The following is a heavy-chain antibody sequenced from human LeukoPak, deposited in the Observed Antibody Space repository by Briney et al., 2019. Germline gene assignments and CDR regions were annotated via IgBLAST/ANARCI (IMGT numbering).Heavy chain of an antibody. CDR3: ARLVDYDNSGDPDIFDI. Sequence: KPGGSLRLSCAASGFSFSSYYMNWIRQPPGKGPEWIGSINYSGRTKYNPSLLSRVTISLDTSKNLFSLQMISVTAADTAGYYCARLVDYDNSGDPDIFDIWGQGTMVTVSS. CDR2: INYSGRT. J-gene: IGHJ3*02. CDR1: GFSFSSYY. D-gene: IGHD3-22*01. V-gene: IGHV4-59*01.